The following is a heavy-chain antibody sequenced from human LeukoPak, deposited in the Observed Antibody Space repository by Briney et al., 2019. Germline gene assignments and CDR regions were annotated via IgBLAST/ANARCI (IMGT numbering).Heavy chain of an antibody. CDR3: ARVTTIFGVARQFDP. CDR1: GGSISSHY. CDR2: IYYSGST. J-gene: IGHJ5*02. Sequence: SETLSLTCTVSGGSISSHYWSWTRQPPGKGLEWIGYIYYSGSTNYNPSLKSRVTISVDTSKNQFSLKLSSVTAADTAVYYCARVTTIFGVARQFDPWGQGTLVTVSS. V-gene: IGHV4-59*11. D-gene: IGHD3-3*01.